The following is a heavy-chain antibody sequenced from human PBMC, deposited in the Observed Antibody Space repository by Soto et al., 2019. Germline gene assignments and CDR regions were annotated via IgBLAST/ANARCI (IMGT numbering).Heavy chain of an antibody. CDR3: ARVTGDYDFDY. CDR1: GGSISHGDYY. CDR2: IYYTGNT. J-gene: IGHJ4*02. Sequence: QVQLQESGPGLVKPSQTLSLTCTVSGGSISHGDYYWSWIRQPPGKGLEWVGYIYYTGNTYFNPSLKSRLTISIDTSKSQFSLNLSSVTAADTAVYFCARVTGDYDFDYWGQGTLVTVSS. V-gene: IGHV4-30-4*01. D-gene: IGHD4-17*01.